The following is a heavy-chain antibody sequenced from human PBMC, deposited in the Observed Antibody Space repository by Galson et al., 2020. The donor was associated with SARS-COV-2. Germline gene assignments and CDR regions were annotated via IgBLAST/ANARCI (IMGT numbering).Heavy chain of an antibody. CDR1: RYTFTRYG. J-gene: IGHJ6*02. D-gene: IGHD2-21*01. V-gene: IGHV1-18*04. Sequence: ASVPVSCQASRYTFTRYGISWVRQAPGHGLEWMGWISAYNGNTNYAQKLQGRVTMTTDTPTSTPYMALRSLRSDDTAVYYCARDEAYCGGGGYEDRVEADYGYGMDVWGQGTTVTVSS. CDR2: ISAYNGNT. CDR3: ARDEAYCGGGGYEDRVEADYGYGMDV.